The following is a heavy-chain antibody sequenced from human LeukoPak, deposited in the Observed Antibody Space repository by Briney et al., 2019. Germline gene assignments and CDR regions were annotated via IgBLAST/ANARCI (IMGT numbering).Heavy chain of an antibody. CDR3: VKDLHYDILTGYYMLFDGMDV. Sequence: DPGGSLRLSCSASGFTFSSYAMHWVRQAPGKGLEYVSAISSNGGSTYYADSVMGRFTISRDNSKNTLYLQMSSLRAEDTAVYYCVKDLHYDILTGYYMLFDGMDVWGQGTTVTVSS. V-gene: IGHV3-64D*06. CDR2: ISSNGGST. J-gene: IGHJ6*02. CDR1: GFTFSSYA. D-gene: IGHD3-9*01.